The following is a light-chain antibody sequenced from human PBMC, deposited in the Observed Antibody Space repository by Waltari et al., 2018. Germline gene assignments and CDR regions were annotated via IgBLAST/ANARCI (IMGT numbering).Light chain of an antibody. Sequence: QSALTQPASVSASPGQSITLSCTGSSSDVGAYNYVSWYQHHPGKAPRLIIYDASKRPSGVSDRFSGSKSGFTASLTISGLQAEDEADYYCSSYTTDNTGVFGGGTKLTVL. CDR2: DAS. J-gene: IGLJ2*01. CDR1: SSDVGAYNY. CDR3: SSYTTDNTGV. V-gene: IGLV2-14*03.